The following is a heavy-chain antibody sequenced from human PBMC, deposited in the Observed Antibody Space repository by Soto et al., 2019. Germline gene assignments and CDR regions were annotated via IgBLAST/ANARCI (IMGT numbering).Heavy chain of an antibody. CDR2: VHYSGST. V-gene: IGHV4-59*12. CDR1: GTSIRNYY. D-gene: IGHD2-8*02. J-gene: IGHJ4*02. CDR3: ARDKITGLLDY. Sequence: SETLSLTCTVSGTSIRNYYWSWIRQAPGKGLEWLGYVHYSGSTDYNPSLKGRVTISMDTSKNLFSLNLSSVTAADTAVYYCARDKITGLLDYWGQGTLVTVSS.